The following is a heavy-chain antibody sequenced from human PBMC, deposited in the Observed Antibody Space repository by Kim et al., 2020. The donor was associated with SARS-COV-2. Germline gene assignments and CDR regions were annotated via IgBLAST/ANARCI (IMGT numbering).Heavy chain of an antibody. CDR3: ATGDDYYDSSSTFYYYYGMNV. CDR1: GYTLTELS. J-gene: IGHJ6*02. Sequence: ASVKVSCKVSGYTLTELSMHWVRQAPGKGLEWMGGFDPEDGETIYAQKFQGRVTMTEDTSTDTAYMELSSLRSEDTAVYYCATGDDYYDSSSTFYYYYGMNVWGQGTTVTVSS. D-gene: IGHD3-22*01. CDR2: FDPEDGET. V-gene: IGHV1-24*01.